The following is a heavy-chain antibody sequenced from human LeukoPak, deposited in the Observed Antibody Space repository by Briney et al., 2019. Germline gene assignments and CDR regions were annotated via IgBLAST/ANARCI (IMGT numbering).Heavy chain of an antibody. CDR2: IYYSGSA. V-gene: IGHV4-39*01. CDR1: GGSISSTSHY. Sequence: ASETLSLTCTVSGGSISSTSHYWGWIRQPPGKGLEWIGYIYYSGSAYYNPSLKSRVTISVDTSKNQFSLQLSSVTAADTAVYYCARSGQQLARFDYWGQGTLVTVPS. D-gene: IGHD6-13*01. J-gene: IGHJ4*02. CDR3: ARSGQQLARFDY.